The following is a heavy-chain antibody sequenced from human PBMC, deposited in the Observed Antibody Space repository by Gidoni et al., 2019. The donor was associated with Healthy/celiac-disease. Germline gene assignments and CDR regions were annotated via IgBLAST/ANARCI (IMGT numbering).Heavy chain of an antibody. CDR3: ARGHSSGELLHYYYGMDV. J-gene: IGHJ6*02. Sequence: QVQLQESGPGLVKPSATLSLTCTVSGGSISSYYWSWIRQPPGKGLEWIGYIYSSGSTNYNPSLKSRVTISVDTSKNQFSLKLSSVTAADTAVYYCARGHSSGELLHYYYGMDVWGQGTTVTVSS. V-gene: IGHV4-59*01. D-gene: IGHD1-26*01. CDR1: GGSISSYY. CDR2: IYSSGST.